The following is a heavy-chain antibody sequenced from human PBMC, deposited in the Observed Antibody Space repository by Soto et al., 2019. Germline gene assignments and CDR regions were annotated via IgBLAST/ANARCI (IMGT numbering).Heavy chain of an antibody. J-gene: IGHJ6*02. D-gene: IGHD6-19*01. Sequence: QVQLVQSGAEVKKPGSSVKVSCKASGGTFSNYAFSWVRQAPGQGLEWLGGIMPIFGRADYAQKFRGRVNITADESTTAAQWERSSLRWEDTAVYYCASWLEEAGIGGNYYYGMDVWGQGTTVTVSS. CDR1: GGTFSNYA. CDR2: IMPIFGRA. CDR3: ASWLEEAGIGGNYYYGMDV. V-gene: IGHV1-69*12.